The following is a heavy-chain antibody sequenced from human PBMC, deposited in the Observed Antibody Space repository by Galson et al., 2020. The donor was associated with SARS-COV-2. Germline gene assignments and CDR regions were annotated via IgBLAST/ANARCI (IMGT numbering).Heavy chain of an antibody. Sequence: GESLKISCVASKFTFSNYWMSWVRQAPGKGLEWVANIKKDGSEKYYVESMKGRFIISRDNAKNSLYLQMNSLRVEDTAVYYCARDQWEQLRGDYHYYYGMDVWGQGTTVTVSS. V-gene: IGHV3-7*01. CDR3: ARDQWEQLRGDYHYYYGMDV. J-gene: IGHJ6*02. CDR1: KFTFSNYW. CDR2: IKKDGSEK. D-gene: IGHD1-26*01.